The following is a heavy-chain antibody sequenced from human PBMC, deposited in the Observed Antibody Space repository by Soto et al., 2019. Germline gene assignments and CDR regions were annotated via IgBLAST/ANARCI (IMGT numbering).Heavy chain of an antibody. CDR3: AKDRSPPPIY. J-gene: IGHJ4*02. CDR2: ISSSGGST. CDR1: GFTFTSYA. Sequence: GGSLRLSCAASGFTFTSYAMSWVRQAPGKGLEWVSSISSSGGSTYYADSVKGRFTISRDNSKSTLFLQMNSLTAEDTALYYCAKDRSPPPIYWGQGTLVTVSS. V-gene: IGHV3-23*01.